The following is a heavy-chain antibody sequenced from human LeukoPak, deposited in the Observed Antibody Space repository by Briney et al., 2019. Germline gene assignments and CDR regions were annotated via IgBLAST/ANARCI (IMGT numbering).Heavy chain of an antibody. Sequence: SETLSLTCTVSGGSISSYYWSWIRQPAGKGLEWIGRIYTSGSTNYNPSLKSRVTISVDTSKNQFSLKLSSVTAADTAVYYCARGRGLMVYATLNWFDPRGQGTLVTVSS. D-gene: IGHD2-8*01. CDR1: GGSISSYY. J-gene: IGHJ5*02. CDR3: ARGRGLMVYATLNWFDP. V-gene: IGHV4-4*07. CDR2: IYTSGST.